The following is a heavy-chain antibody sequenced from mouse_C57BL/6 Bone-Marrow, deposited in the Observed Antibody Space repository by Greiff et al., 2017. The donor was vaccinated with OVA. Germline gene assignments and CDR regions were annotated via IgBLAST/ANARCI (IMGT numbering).Heavy chain of an antibody. V-gene: IGHV1-53*01. CDR2: INPSNGGT. J-gene: IGHJ2*01. D-gene: IGHD1-1*01. CDR1: GYTFTSYW. Sequence: QVQLQQPGTELVKPGASVKLSCKASGYTFTSYWMHWVKQRPGQGLEWIGNINPSNGGTNYNEKFKSKATLTVDKSSSTAYMQLSSLPSEDSAVYYCARFTTVVATDFDYWGQGTTLTVSS. CDR3: ARFTTVVATDFDY.